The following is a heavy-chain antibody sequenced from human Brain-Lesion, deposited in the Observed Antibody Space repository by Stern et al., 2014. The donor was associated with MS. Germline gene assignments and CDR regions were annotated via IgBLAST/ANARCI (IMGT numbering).Heavy chain of an antibody. CDR1: GYIFTSYY. D-gene: IGHD3-3*01. J-gene: IGHJ6*02. V-gene: IGHV1-2*02. CDR3: ARDQRGITIFGVVTDYYYLGMDV. Sequence: VQLVESGAEVKKPGASVKVSCKTSGYIFTSYYIHWVRQAPGQGLEWMAWINPNTGGTKYAKKIPGRATTSRQPSISTDYVELSSLTSDYTAVYYCARDQRGITIFGVVTDYYYLGMDVWGQGTTVTVSS. CDR2: INPNTGGT.